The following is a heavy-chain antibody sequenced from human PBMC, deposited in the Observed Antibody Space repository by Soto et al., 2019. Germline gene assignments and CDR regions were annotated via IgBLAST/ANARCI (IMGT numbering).Heavy chain of an antibody. CDR2: IIPIFGTA. J-gene: IGHJ6*02. CDR1: GGTFSSYA. D-gene: IGHD2-2*01. Sequence: GASVKVSCKASGGTFSSYAISWVRQAPGQGLEWMGGIIPIFGTANYAQKFQGRVTITADESTSTAYMELSSLRSEDTAVYYCARASKGIVLVPAATIGHYYYGMDVWGQGTTVTVSS. V-gene: IGHV1-69*13. CDR3: ARASKGIVLVPAATIGHYYYGMDV.